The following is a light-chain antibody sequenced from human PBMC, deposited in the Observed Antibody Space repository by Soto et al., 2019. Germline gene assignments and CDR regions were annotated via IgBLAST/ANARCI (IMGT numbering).Light chain of an antibody. J-gene: IGKJ4*01. V-gene: IGKV3-15*01. Sequence: EIVLAQSPGTLSLSPGERATLSCRASQSVTNSFLAWYQQKPGQAPRLLIYGASTRATGIPARFSGSGSGTEFTLTISSLQSEDFAVYYCQQYDTWPPLTFGGGTKVEIK. CDR1: QSVTNS. CDR2: GAS. CDR3: QQYDTWPPLT.